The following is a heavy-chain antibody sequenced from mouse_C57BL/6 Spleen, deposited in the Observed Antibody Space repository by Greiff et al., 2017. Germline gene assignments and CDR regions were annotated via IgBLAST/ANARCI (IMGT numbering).Heavy chain of an antibody. V-gene: IGHV1-61*01. Sequence: QVQLQQPGAELVRPGSSVKLSCKASGYTFTRYWLDWVKQRPGQGLEWIGNIYPSDSETHYNQKFKDKATLTVDKSSSTAYMQLSSLTSEGSAVYYCARRGSSGYEDAMDYWGQGTSVTVSS. CDR2: IYPSDSET. CDR3: ARRGSSGYEDAMDY. CDR1: GYTFTRYW. D-gene: IGHD3-2*02. J-gene: IGHJ4*01.